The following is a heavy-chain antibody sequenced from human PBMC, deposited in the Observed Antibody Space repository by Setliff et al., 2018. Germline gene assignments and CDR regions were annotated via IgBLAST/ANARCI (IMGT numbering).Heavy chain of an antibody. V-gene: IGHV3-33*01. CDR1: GFTFSTHA. Sequence: PGGSLRLSCATSGFTFSTHAMHWARQAPGKGLDWVAMIWSDGNTTYYADSVKGRFTVSRDNSKNTLYLQMNSLRAEDTAVYYCARTCSGSGCYAGLESWGQGTPVTVSS. J-gene: IGHJ4*02. D-gene: IGHD2-15*01. CDR2: IWSDGNTT. CDR3: ARTCSGSGCYAGLES.